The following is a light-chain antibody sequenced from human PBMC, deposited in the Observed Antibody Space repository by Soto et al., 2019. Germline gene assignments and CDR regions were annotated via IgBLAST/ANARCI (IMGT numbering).Light chain of an antibody. V-gene: IGKV3-20*01. Sequence: EIELTQSPGTLSLSPGERATLSCRASQSVSSSYLAWYQQKPGQAPRLLIYGASSRATGIPDRFSGSGSGTDFTLTISRLGPEDFAVYYCQLENTFGQGTKLEIK. CDR2: GAS. CDR1: QSVSSSY. J-gene: IGKJ2*01. CDR3: QLENT.